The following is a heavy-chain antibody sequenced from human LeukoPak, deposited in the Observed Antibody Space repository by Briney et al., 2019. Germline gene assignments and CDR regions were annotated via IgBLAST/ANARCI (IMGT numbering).Heavy chain of an antibody. J-gene: IGHJ4*02. V-gene: IGHV4-31*03. D-gene: IGHD3-22*01. CDR1: GGSISSGGYY. Sequence: PSETLSLTCTVSGGSISSGGYYWSWIRQHPGKGLEWIGYIYYSGSTYYNPSLKSRVTISVDMSKNQFSLRLSSVTAADTAVYYCASYSSTYSTAFDYWGQGSLVTVSS. CDR2: IYYSGST. CDR3: ASYSSTYSTAFDY.